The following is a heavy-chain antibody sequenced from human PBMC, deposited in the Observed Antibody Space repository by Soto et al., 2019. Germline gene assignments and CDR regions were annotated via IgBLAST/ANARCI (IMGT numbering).Heavy chain of an antibody. CDR3: ATYVVVTAIPSDH. D-gene: IGHD2-21*02. J-gene: IGHJ4*02. CDR1: GYAFTSYY. CDR2: IHPSAGST. V-gene: IGHV1-46*01. Sequence: QVQLVQSGAEVKKPGASVKVSCKASGYAFTSYYLHWVRQAPGQGLEWMGLIHPSAGSTIYAQKFQGRVTRTRDKSTSTVYMELSSLRSEDTGVYYCATYVVVTAIPSDHWGQGTQLTVSS.